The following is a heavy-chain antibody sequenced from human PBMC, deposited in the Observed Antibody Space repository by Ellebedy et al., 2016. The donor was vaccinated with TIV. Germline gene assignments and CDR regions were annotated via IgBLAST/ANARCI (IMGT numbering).Heavy chain of an antibody. Sequence: SVKVSCXASGGTFSSYAISWVRQAPGQGLEWMGGIIPIFGTANYAQKFQGRVTITADESTSTAYMELSSLRSEDTAVYYCARGSVYCGGDCYTNTLNWFDPWGQGTLVTVSS. CDR2: IIPIFGTA. J-gene: IGHJ5*02. CDR3: ARGSVYCGGDCYTNTLNWFDP. D-gene: IGHD2-21*02. V-gene: IGHV1-69*13. CDR1: GGTFSSYA.